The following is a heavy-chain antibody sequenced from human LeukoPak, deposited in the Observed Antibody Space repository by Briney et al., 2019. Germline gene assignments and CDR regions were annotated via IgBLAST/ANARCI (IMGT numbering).Heavy chain of an antibody. CDR2: INHSGST. V-gene: IGHV4-34*01. D-gene: IGHD1-26*01. CDR3: ASAVVGDEYYFDY. J-gene: IGHJ4*02. Sequence: SETLSLTCAVYGGSFSGYYWSWIRQPPGKGLEWIGEINHSGSTNYNPSLKSRVTISVDTSKNQFSLKLSSVTAADTAVYYCASAVVGDEYYFDYWGQGTLVTVSS. CDR1: GGSFSGYY.